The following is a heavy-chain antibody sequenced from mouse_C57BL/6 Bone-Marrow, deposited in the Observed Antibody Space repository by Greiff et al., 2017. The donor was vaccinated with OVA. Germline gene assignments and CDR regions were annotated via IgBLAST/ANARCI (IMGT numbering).Heavy chain of an antibody. J-gene: IGHJ4*01. CDR2: IYPGDGDT. CDR1: GYAFSSYW. Sequence: VQLQQSGAELVKPGASVKISCKASGYAFSSYWMNWVKQRPGKGLEWIGQIYPGDGDTNYNGKFKGKATLTADKSSSTAYMQLSSLTSEDSAVYFCARIDDYAYYYAMDYWGQGTSVTVSS. V-gene: IGHV1-80*01. D-gene: IGHD2-4*01. CDR3: ARIDDYAYYYAMDY.